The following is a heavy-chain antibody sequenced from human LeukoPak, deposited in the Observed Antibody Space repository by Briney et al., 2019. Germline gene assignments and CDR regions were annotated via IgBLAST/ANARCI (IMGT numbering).Heavy chain of an antibody. Sequence: GGSLRLSCAASGFTVSSNYMSWVRQAPGKGPEWVSFIYSFDSTYYADSVKGRFTISRDNFKNTVYLQMNSLRADDTAVYYCARTPPGAGNWFDPWGQGTLVTVSS. CDR3: ARTPPGAGNWFDP. D-gene: IGHD2-15*01. V-gene: IGHV3-53*01. J-gene: IGHJ5*02. CDR2: IYSFDST. CDR1: GFTVSSNY.